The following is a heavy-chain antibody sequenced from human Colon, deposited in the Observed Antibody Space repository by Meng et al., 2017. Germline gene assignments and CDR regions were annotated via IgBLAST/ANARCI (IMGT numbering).Heavy chain of an antibody. D-gene: IGHD7-27*01. V-gene: IGHV4-61*01. Sequence: QGQLQESGPGLVGPSETLSLTCTVSGASVSDTNYAWSWIRQPPGKGLEWIGYGSTNHNPSLKSRVTISVDTSKNQFSLTLNSVTAADTAVYYCARDNWGSLDYWGQGTLVTVSS. CDR2: GST. CDR1: GASVSDTNYA. J-gene: IGHJ4*02. CDR3: ARDNWGSLDY.